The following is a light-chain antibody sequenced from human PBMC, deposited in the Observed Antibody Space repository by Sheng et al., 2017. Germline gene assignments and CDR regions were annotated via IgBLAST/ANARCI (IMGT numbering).Light chain of an antibody. V-gene: IGKV3-15*01. CDR2: GAS. CDR3: QQYGSSPLT. Sequence: EIVMTQSPATLSVSPGERATLSCRASQSVDSNLAWYQQKPGQAPRLLIYGASTRATGIPARFSGSGSGTDFTLTISRLEAEDFAVYYCQQYGSSPLTFGGGTKVEIK. J-gene: IGKJ4*01. CDR1: QSVDSN.